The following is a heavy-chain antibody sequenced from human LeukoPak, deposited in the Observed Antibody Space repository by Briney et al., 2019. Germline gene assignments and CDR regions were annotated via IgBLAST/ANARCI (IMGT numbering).Heavy chain of an antibody. CDR2: IRYDGSNK. Sequence: PGGSLRLSCATSAFTFRSYGMHWVRQAPGKGLEWVAFIRYDGSNKYYADSVKGRFTISRDNSKNTLYLQMNSLRAEDTAVYYCAKDKIQLWLLNGRMPWFDPWGQGTLVTVSS. J-gene: IGHJ5*02. CDR1: AFTFRSYG. CDR3: AKDKIQLWLLNGRMPWFDP. D-gene: IGHD5-18*01. V-gene: IGHV3-30*02.